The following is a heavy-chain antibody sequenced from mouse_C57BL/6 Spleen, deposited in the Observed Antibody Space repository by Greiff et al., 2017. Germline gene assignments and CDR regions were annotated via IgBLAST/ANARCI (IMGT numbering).Heavy chain of an antibody. CDR3: ARAFSGYRFAY. V-gene: IGHV1-69*01. Sequence: QVQLQQPGAELVMPGASVKLSCKASGYTFTSYWMHWVKQRPGQGLEWIGEIDPSDSYTNYNQKFKGKSTLTVDKSSSTAYMQLSSLTSEDSAVYYCARAFSGYRFAYWGQGTLVTVSA. D-gene: IGHD1-1*01. CDR2: IDPSDSYT. CDR1: GYTFTSYW. J-gene: IGHJ3*01.